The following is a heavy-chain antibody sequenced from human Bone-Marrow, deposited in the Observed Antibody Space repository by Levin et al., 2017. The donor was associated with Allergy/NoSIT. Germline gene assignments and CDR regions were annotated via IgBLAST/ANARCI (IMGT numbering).Heavy chain of an antibody. CDR1: GFIFSNYS. CDR3: TTSPMDV. Sequence: PGGSLRLSCAASGFIFSNYSMNWVRQAPGKGLEWVSTISGSSSNLYYGDSVQGRFTISRDNAKNSLFLEMNSLRVEDTAFYYCTTSPMDVWGQGTTVTVSS. V-gene: IGHV3-21*04. CDR2: ISGSSSNL. J-gene: IGHJ6*02.